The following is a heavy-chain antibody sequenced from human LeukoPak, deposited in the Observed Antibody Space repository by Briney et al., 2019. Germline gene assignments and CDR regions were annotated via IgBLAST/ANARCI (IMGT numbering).Heavy chain of an antibody. Sequence: SETLPLTCTVSGGSISSSSYYWGWIRQPPGKGLEWIGSIYYSGSTYYNPSLKSRVTISVDTSKNQFSLKLSSVTAADTAVYYCARGMYRPQDRYDSSGYYRYYFDYWGQGTLVTVSS. D-gene: IGHD3-22*01. CDR3: ARGMYRPQDRYDSSGYYRYYFDY. CDR2: IYYSGST. V-gene: IGHV4-39*07. CDR1: GGSISSSSYY. J-gene: IGHJ4*02.